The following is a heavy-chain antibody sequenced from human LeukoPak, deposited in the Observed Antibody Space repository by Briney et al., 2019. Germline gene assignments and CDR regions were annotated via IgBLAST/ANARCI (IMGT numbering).Heavy chain of an antibody. CDR1: GGSISSYY. D-gene: IGHD1-14*01. CDR3: ARDAVSGTPAFDV. CDR2: IHHSGST. J-gene: IGHJ3*01. V-gene: IGHV4-59*01. Sequence: SETLSLTCTVSGGSISSYYWSWIRQPPGKGLEWIAYIHHSGSTNYKPSLKSRVTISVDTSKNQFSLKLTSVTAADTAVYYCARDAVSGTPAFDVWGQGTMVTVSS.